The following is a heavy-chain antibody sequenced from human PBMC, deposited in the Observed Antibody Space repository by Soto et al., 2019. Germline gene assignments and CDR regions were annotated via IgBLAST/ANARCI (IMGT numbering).Heavy chain of an antibody. CDR3: ARRGRDCSGGSCYFDY. CDR2: IYYSGST. CDR1: GGSTSSYY. D-gene: IGHD2-15*01. V-gene: IGHV4-59*01. J-gene: IGHJ4*02. Sequence: SETLSLTCTVSGGSTSSYYWSWIRQPPGKGLEWVGYIYYSGSTNYNPSLKSRVTISVDTSKNQFSLKLSSVTAADTAVYYCARRGRDCSGGSCYFDYWGQGTLVTVSS.